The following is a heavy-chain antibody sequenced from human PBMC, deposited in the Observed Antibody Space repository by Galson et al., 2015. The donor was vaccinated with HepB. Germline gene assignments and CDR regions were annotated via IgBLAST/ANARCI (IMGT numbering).Heavy chain of an antibody. V-gene: IGHV4-61*02. CDR1: GGSISSGSYY. D-gene: IGHD2-2*01. Sequence: TLSLTCTVSGGSISSGSYYWSWIRQPAGKGLEWIGRIYTSGSTNYNPSLKSRVTMSVDTSKNQFSLKLSSVTAADTAVYYCARDNFSSAFDIWGQGTMVTVSS. CDR2: IYTSGST. CDR3: ARDNFSSAFDI. J-gene: IGHJ3*02.